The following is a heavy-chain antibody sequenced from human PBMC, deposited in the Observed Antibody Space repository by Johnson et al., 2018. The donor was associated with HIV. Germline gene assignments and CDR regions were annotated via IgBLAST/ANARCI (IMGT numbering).Heavy chain of an antibody. Sequence: QVQLVESGGGVVQPGRSLRLSCAASGFTFSSHGMHWVRQAPGKGLEWVAVIWYDGSNKYYADSVKGRFTISRDNSKNTLYLQMNSLRADDTAVYNCASERSGSYYVDAFDIWGQGTRVTVSS. CDR3: ASERSGSYYVDAFDI. J-gene: IGHJ3*02. CDR2: IWYDGSNK. D-gene: IGHD1-26*01. CDR1: GFTFSSHG. V-gene: IGHV3-33*01.